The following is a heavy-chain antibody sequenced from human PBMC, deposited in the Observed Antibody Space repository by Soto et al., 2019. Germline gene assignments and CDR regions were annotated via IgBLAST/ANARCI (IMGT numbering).Heavy chain of an antibody. J-gene: IGHJ4*02. Sequence: QVQLVESGGGVVQPGRSLRLSCAASGFTFSSYAMHWVRQAPGKGLEWVAVISYDGSNKYYADSVKGRFTISRDNSKNKLYLQMNSLRAEDTAVYYCAREPQGEAAGHFDYWCQVNVVTVSS. V-gene: IGHV3-30-3*01. CDR2: ISYDGSNK. CDR1: GFTFSSYA. D-gene: IGHD6-13*01. CDR3: AREPQGEAAGHFDY.